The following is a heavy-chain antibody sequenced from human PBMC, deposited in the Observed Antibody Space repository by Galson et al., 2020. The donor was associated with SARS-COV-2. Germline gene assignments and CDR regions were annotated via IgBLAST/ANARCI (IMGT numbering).Heavy chain of an antibody. CDR3: ARSKRITIFGVVYYYYGMDV. D-gene: IGHD3-3*01. CDR2: ISYDGSNK. V-gene: IGHV3-30*04. J-gene: IGHJ6*02. CDR1: GFTFSSYA. Sequence: SPKISCPAPGFTFSSYAMHWVRQAPGKGLEWVAVISYDGSNKYYADPVKGRFTISRDNSKNTLYLQMNSLRAEDTAVYYCARSKRITIFGVVYYYYGMDVWGQGTTVTVSS.